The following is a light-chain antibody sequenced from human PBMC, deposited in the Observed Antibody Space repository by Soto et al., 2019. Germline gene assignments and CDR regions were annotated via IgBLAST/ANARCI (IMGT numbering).Light chain of an antibody. CDR1: ISDVGSYNY. J-gene: IGLJ1*01. V-gene: IGLV2-14*01. CDR2: EVS. CDR3: SSYTSSSTL. Sequence: QSALTQPASLSGSPGQSITISCTGTISDVGSYNYVSWYQQHPGKAPKLMIYEVSDRPSGISSRFSGSKSGKTASLTISGLQTEDEADYYCSSYTSSSTLFGTGTKVNV.